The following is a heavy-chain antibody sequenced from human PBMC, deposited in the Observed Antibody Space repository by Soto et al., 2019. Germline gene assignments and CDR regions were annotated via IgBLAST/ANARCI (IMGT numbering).Heavy chain of an antibody. Sequence: SVKVSCKGSGYTFSNYGISWVRQAPRQGLEWMGWISAYSGNTDYAQKFQGRITLTTDSPTNTVYMELKSLKSDDTAVYYCARGSLAGITWADYWGQGTQVTVSS. CDR2: ISAYSGNT. V-gene: IGHV1-18*01. CDR1: GYTFSNYG. J-gene: IGHJ4*02. CDR3: ARGSLAGITWADY. D-gene: IGHD1-7*01.